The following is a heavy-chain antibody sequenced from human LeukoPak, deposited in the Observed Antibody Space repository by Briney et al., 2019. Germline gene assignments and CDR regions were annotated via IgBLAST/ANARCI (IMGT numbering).Heavy chain of an antibody. J-gene: IGHJ6*03. V-gene: IGHV1-18*01. CDR2: ISAYNGNT. CDR1: GYTFTSYG. D-gene: IGHD2-2*01. CDR3: ARTLWGYCSSTTCYGRGCMDV. Sequence: ASVKVSCKASGYTFTSYGISWVRQAPGQGLEWMGWISAYNGNTNYAQKLQGRVTMTTDTSTSTAYMELRSLRSEDTAVYYCARTLWGYCSSTTCYGRGCMDVWGKGTTVTISS.